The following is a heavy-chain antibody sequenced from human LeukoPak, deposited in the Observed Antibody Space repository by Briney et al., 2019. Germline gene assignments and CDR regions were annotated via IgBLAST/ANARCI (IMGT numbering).Heavy chain of an antibody. D-gene: IGHD6-19*01. CDR2: IYYSGST. CDR3: ARLAVAGTDFDY. V-gene: IGHV4-61*01. CDR1: GGSISSGSYY. Sequence: SETLSLTCTVSGGSISSGSYYWSWIRQPPGKGLEWIGYIYYSGSTNYNPSLKSRVTISVDTSKNQFSLKLSSVTAADTAVYYCARLAVAGTDFDYWGQGTLVTVSS. J-gene: IGHJ4*02.